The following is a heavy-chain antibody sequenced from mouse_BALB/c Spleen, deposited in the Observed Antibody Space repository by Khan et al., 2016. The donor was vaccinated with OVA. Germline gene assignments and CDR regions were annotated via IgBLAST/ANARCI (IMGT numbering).Heavy chain of an antibody. D-gene: IGHD2-10*02. CDR1: GYSFTGYN. J-gene: IGHJ2*01. CDR3: TSGYGNDVRYYFDY. Sequence: LQQSGPELEKPGASVKISCKASGYSFTGYNMNWVKQSNGKSLEWIGNIDPYYGGATYNQKFKGKATLTVDKSSSTAYMQLKSLTSEDSAVYYCTSGYGNDVRYYFDYWGQGTTLTVSS. V-gene: IGHV1-39*01. CDR2: IDPYYGGA.